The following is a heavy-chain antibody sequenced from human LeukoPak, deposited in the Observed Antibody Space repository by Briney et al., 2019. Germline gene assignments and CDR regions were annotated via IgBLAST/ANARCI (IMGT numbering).Heavy chain of an antibody. J-gene: IGHJ4*02. CDR3: ARGWDFDSGGRPTAYVY. V-gene: IGHV1-69*13. CDR1: GGTFSNYA. D-gene: IGHD3-22*01. CDR2: IIPIFATA. Sequence: TVKVSCKASGGTFSNYAISWVRQAPGQGLEWMGGIIPIFATANYAQKFQGKVTITADESTSTAYMELSSLRSEDTAIYYCARGWDFDSGGRPTAYVYWGQGTLVSVS.